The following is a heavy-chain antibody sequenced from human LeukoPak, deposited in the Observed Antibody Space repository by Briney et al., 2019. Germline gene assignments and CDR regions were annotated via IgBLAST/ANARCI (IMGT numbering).Heavy chain of an antibody. CDR3: ARVSEASLYGSGSPKRNYGMDV. CDR2: ISSSGRTI. J-gene: IGHJ6*02. D-gene: IGHD3-10*01. Sequence: GGSLRLSCAASGFTFSSYEMNWVRQAPGKGLEWVSYISSSGRTIYYADSAKGRITISRDNAKNSLYLQMNSLRAEDTAVYYCARVSEASLYGSGSPKRNYGMDVWGQGTTVTVSS. CDR1: GFTFSSYE. V-gene: IGHV3-48*03.